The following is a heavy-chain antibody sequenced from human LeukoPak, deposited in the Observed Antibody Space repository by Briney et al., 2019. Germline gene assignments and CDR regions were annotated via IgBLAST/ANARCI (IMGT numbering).Heavy chain of an antibody. J-gene: IGHJ4*02. V-gene: IGHV3-30-3*01. CDR1: GFTFSSYA. CDR3: ARALSPFDY. Sequence: GRSLRLSCAASGFTFSSYAMHWVRQAPGEGLEWVAVISYDGSNKYYADSVKGRFTISRGNSKNTLYLQMNSLRAEDTAVYYCARALSPFDYWGQGTLVTVSS. CDR2: ISYDGSNK.